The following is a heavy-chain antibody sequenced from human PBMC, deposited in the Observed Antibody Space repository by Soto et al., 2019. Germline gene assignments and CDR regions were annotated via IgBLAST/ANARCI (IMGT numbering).Heavy chain of an antibody. CDR3: ASHDGSSWSNHYCYMDV. CDR1: GGSISSYY. CDR2: IYYSGST. V-gene: IGHV4-59*08. J-gene: IGHJ6*03. D-gene: IGHD6-13*01. Sequence: PSETLSLTCTVSGGSISSYYWSWIRQPPGKGLEWMGYIYYSGSTNYNPTLKSRVTISVDTSKNQFSLKLSSVTAADTAVYCCASHDGSSWSNHYCYMDVWGKGTTVTVSS.